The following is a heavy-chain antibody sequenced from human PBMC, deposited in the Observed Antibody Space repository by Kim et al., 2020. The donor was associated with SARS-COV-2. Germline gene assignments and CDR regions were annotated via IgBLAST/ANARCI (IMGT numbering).Heavy chain of an antibody. CDR2: INPNSGGT. V-gene: IGHV1-2*06. D-gene: IGHD2-21*01. J-gene: IGHJ1*01. CDR1: GYTFTGYY. Sequence: ASVKVSCKASGYTFTGYYMHWVRQAPGQGLEWMGRINPNSGGTNYAQKFQGRVTMTRDTSISTAYMELSRLRSDDTAVYYCARVRMWWHDQGEDFQHWGQGALVTVSS. CDR3: ARVRMWWHDQGEDFQH.